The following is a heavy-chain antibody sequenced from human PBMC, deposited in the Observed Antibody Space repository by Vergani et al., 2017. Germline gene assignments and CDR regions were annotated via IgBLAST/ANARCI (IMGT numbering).Heavy chain of an antibody. V-gene: IGHV4-4*01. CDR2: ICHTEDT. CDR1: GDSISSNNC. CDR3: ATIGYRRWGYYFDY. Sequence: QVQLQESGPGLVKPPGTLSLTCAVSGDSISSNNCWTWVRQPPGKGLEWIGEICHTEDTKYSPSLKSRVTVSVDESRNLFSLRLISVTASDTAVYSCATIGYRRWGYYFDYWGQGILVTVSS. D-gene: IGHD2-2*02. J-gene: IGHJ4*02.